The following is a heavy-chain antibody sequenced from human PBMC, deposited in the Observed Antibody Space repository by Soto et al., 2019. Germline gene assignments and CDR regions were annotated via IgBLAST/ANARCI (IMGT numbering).Heavy chain of an antibody. CDR1: GFSLSNARMG. CDR2: VFSNDEK. V-gene: IGHV2-26*01. D-gene: IGHD5-12*01. J-gene: IGHJ4*02. CDR3: ARMSLKKMATIGGFDY. Sequence: QVTLKESGPVLVKPTETLTLTCTVSGFSLSNARMGVSWIRQPPGKALEWLAHVFSNDEKSYSTSLKSRLTISKDTSKRQVVLTMTKMDPVDTATYYCARMSLKKMATIGGFDYWGQGTLVTVSS.